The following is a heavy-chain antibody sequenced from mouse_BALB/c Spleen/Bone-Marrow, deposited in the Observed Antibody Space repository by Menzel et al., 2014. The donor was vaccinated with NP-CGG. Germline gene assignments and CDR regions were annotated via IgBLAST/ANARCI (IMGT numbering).Heavy chain of an antibody. D-gene: IGHD2-2*01. J-gene: IGHJ4*01. CDR1: GFSLTSYG. CDR3: ARNSPIYYGYDEAMDY. Sequence: QVQLKESGPGLVQPSQSLSITCTVSGFSLTSYGVHWVRQSPEKGLEWLGVIWSGGSTDYNAAFISRLSISKDNSKSQVFFKMNSLQADDTAIYYCARNSPIYYGYDEAMDYWGQGTSVTVSS. CDR2: IWSGGST. V-gene: IGHV2-4-1*01.